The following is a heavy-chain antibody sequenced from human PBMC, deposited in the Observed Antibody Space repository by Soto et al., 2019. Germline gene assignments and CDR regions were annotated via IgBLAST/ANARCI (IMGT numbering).Heavy chain of an antibody. CDR2: ISSSSSYI. CDR1: GFTLSSYS. J-gene: IGHJ6*02. V-gene: IGHV3-21*01. D-gene: IGHD1-26*01. CDR3: ARDEEWELLYYYYGMDV. Sequence: EVQLVESGGGLVKPGGSLRLSCAASGFTLSSYSMNWVRQAPGKGLEWVSSISSSSSYIYYADSVKGRFTISRDNAKNSLYLQMNSLRAEDTAVYYCARDEEWELLYYYYGMDVWGQGTTVTVSS.